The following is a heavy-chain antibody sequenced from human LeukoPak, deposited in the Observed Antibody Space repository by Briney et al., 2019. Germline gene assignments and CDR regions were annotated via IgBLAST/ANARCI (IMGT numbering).Heavy chain of an antibody. CDR3: ARVRRRVVVPAAMADY. Sequence: SETLSLTCAVYGGSFSGYYWSWIRQPPGKGLEWIGEINHSGSTNYNPSLKSRVTISVDTSKNQFSLKLSSATAADTAVYYCARVRRRVVVPAAMADYWGQGTLVTVSS. V-gene: IGHV4-34*01. J-gene: IGHJ4*02. D-gene: IGHD2-2*01. CDR1: GGSFSGYY. CDR2: INHSGST.